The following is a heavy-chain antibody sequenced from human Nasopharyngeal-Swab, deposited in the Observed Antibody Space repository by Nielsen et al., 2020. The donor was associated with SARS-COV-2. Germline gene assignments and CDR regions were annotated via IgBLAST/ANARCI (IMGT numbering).Heavy chain of an antibody. V-gene: IGHV3-21*01. J-gene: IGHJ4*02. CDR3: ARADGSSWYFDY. D-gene: IGHD6-13*01. CDR1: GFTFSSYS. CDR2: ISSSSSYI. Sequence: GESLKISCAASGFTFSSYSMNWVRQAPGKGLEWVSSISSSSSYIYYADSVKGRFTISRDNAKNSLYLQMNSLRAEDTAVYYCARADGSSWYFDYWGQGTLVTVSS.